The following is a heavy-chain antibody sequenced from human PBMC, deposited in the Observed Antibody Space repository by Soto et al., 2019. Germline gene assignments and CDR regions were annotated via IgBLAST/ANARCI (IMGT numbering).Heavy chain of an antibody. D-gene: IGHD3-10*01. CDR2: IYSGGYT. Sequence: EVQLVESGGGLIQPGGSLRLSCAVSGFTVSNNYMSWVRQAPGKGLEGVSVIYSGGYTAYGDSVKGRFTISRDNSKNTLFLQKNSRRPEHAAVFYGATDRGGGGYWGQGTLVTVSS. V-gene: IGHV3-53*01. CDR3: ATDRGGGGY. J-gene: IGHJ4*02. CDR1: GFTVSNNY.